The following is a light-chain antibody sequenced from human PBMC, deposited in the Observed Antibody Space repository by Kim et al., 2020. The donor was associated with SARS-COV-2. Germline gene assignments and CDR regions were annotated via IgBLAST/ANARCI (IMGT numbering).Light chain of an antibody. CDR1: QSISTY. CDR2: AAS. Sequence: DIQMTQSPSSLAASVVDRVTIACRASQSISTYLNWYQQKPGKAPKLLIYAASTLQSGVPSRFSGSGSGTDFTLTISTLQPEDFATYYCQQSHTTPLLTFGGGTKVDIK. J-gene: IGKJ4*01. CDR3: QQSHTTPLLT. V-gene: IGKV1-39*01.